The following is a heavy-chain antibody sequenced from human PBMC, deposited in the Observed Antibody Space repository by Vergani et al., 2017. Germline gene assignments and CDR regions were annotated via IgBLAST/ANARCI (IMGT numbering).Heavy chain of an antibody. Sequence: QVQLQQSGPGLVKPLQTLSLTCAISGDSVSSNSAAWNWIRQSPSRGLEWLGRTYYRSKWFNDYALSVKSRITINPDTSKNQFSLQLNSVTPEDTAVYFCARAGSGWTNNAFDIWGQGTMVTVSS. J-gene: IGHJ3*02. CDR1: GDSVSSNSAA. CDR2: TYYRSKWFN. V-gene: IGHV6-1*01. D-gene: IGHD6-19*01. CDR3: ARAGSGWTNNAFDI.